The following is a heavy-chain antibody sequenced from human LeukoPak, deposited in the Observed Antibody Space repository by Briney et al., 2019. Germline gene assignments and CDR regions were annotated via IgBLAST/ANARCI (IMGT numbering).Heavy chain of an antibody. J-gene: IGHJ4*02. CDR1: GGSISSGGYY. D-gene: IGHD1-26*01. CDR2: IYYSGST. CDR3: ARETIVGATTGVLDY. V-gene: IGHV4-31*03. Sequence: SETLSLTCTVSGGSISSGGYYWSWIRQRPGKGLEWIGYIYYSGSTYYNPSLKSRVTISADTSQNQFSLRLSSVTAADTAVYYCARETIVGATTGVLDYWGQGTLVTVSS.